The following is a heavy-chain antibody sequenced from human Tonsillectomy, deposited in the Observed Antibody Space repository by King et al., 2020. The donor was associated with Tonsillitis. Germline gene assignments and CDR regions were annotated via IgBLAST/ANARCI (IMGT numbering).Heavy chain of an antibody. D-gene: IGHD3-22*01. CDR3: AGGVRDSSCYYGLTTNYFDY. Sequence: QLVQSGGGVVRPGGSLRLSCAAAGFTFDDYGMSWVRQAPGKGLEWVAGIKWNGGSTGYEDSVKGRFTISRENAKNSLYLQLNSLRAEDTALYHCAGGVRDSSCYYGLTTNYFDYWGQGTLVTVSS. CDR1: GFTFDDYG. CDR2: IKWNGGST. V-gene: IGHV3-20*01. J-gene: IGHJ4*02.